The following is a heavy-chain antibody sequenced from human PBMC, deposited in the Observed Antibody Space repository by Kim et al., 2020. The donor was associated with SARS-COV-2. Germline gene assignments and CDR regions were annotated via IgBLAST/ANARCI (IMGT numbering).Heavy chain of an antibody. CDR2: IYYSGST. CDR1: GGSISSYY. CDR3: ARSPPIGYFDY. Sequence: SETLSLTCTVSGGSISSYYWSWIRQPPGKGLEWIGYIYYSGSTNYNPSLKSRVTISVDTSKNQFSLKLSSVTAADTAVYYCARSPPIGYFDYWGQGTLVTVSS. J-gene: IGHJ4*02. V-gene: IGHV4-59*01.